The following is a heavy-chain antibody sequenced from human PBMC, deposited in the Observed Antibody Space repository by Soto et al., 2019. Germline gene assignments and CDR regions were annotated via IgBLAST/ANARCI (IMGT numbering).Heavy chain of an antibody. CDR3: VTERRNYEFDY. CDR2: IWNGRNSE. J-gene: IGHJ4*02. Sequence: VQLVESGGGLVQPGGSLRLSCAASGFTFSTFGMHWVRQSPGKGLEWVAVIWNGRNSEDYADSVKGRFTISRDNSKNTLYLQMNSLRAEDTAMYYCVTERRNYEFDYWGQGILVTVSS. V-gene: IGHV3-33*01. D-gene: IGHD1-7*01. CDR1: GFTFSTFG.